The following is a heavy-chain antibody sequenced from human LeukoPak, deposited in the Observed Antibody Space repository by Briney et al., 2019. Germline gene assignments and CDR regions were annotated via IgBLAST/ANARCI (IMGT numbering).Heavy chain of an antibody. CDR3: AKDPNRYCGGGCYSDY. CDR2: ISGTGGRT. V-gene: IGHV3-23*01. D-gene: IGHD2-21*01. CDR1: GFTFSTYA. J-gene: IGHJ4*02. Sequence: PGGSLRLSCAASGFTFSTYAMSWVRQAPGKGLEWVSAISGTGGRTYYADYVKGRFTISRDNSKNTLYLQMNSLRAEDTAIFYCAKDPNRYCGGGCYSDYWGQGTLVTVSS.